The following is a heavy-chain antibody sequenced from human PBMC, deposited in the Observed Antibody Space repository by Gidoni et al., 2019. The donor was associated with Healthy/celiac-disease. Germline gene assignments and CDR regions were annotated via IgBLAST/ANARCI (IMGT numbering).Heavy chain of an antibody. D-gene: IGHD1-26*01. CDR3: AKEGGNWELHSNYFNY. V-gene: IGHV3-30*18. CDR2: ISYDGSNK. CDR1: VFTFSSYV. Sequence: QVQLVESGGGVVQPGRSLRLSCAAAVFTFSSYVMHWVRQAPGKGLEWVAVISYDGSNKYYADSGKGRFTISRDNSKNTLYLQMNSLRAEDTAVYYCAKEGGNWELHSNYFNYWGQGTLVTVSS. J-gene: IGHJ4*02.